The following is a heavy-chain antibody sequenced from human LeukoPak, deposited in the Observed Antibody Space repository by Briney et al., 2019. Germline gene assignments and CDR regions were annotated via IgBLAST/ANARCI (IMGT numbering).Heavy chain of an antibody. J-gene: IGHJ4*02. V-gene: IGHV4-59*01. D-gene: IGHD3-22*01. CDR2: IYYSGST. CDR1: GGSISSFY. CDR3: AREADNYYDSSGYVYYFDY. Sequence: SETLSLTCPVSGGSISSFYWSWIRQPPGKGREWIGYIYYSGSTNYNPSLKSRVPISVDTPKNQFSLKLSSVTAADTAVYDCAREADNYYDSSGYVYYFDYWGQGTLVTVSS.